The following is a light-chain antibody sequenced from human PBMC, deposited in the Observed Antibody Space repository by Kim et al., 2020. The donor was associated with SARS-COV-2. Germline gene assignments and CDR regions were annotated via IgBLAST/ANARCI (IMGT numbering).Light chain of an antibody. CDR3: QLYDSYPWT. CDR2: KAS. V-gene: IGKV1-5*03. J-gene: IGKJ1*01. Sequence: ATVGDRGTITCRASQSISSWLAWYQQKPGKAPKLLIYKASSLESGVPSRFSGSGSGTEFTLTISSLQPDDFATYYCQLYDSYPWTFGQGTKVEIK. CDR1: QSISSW.